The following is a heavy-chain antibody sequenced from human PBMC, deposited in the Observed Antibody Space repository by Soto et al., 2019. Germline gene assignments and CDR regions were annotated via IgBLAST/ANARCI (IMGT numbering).Heavy chain of an antibody. V-gene: IGHV4-39*01. J-gene: IGHJ4*02. D-gene: IGHD3-10*02. Sequence: SETLSLTCTVSGGSISSSSYYWGWIRQPPGKGLEWIGSIYFTGSSHYNVSLTSRVIISVDTSRNQFSLKLSSVTATDTAVYYCARHVRGWQLMLDQWGQGSLVTVSS. CDR2: IYFTGSS. CDR1: GGSISSSSYY. CDR3: ARHVRGWQLMLDQ.